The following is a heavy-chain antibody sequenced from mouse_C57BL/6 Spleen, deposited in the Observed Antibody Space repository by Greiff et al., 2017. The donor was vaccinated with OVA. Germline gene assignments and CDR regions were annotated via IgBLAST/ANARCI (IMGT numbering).Heavy chain of an antibody. CDR2: INPYNGGT. CDR3: ARPITTVVATRVYFDY. V-gene: IGHV1-19*01. CDR1: GYTFTDYY. J-gene: IGHJ2*01. Sequence: EVQLQQSGPVLVKPGASVKMSCKASGYTFTDYYMNWVKQSHGKSLEWIGVINPYNGGTSYNQKFKGKATLTVYKSSSTAYMELNSLTSEDSAVYYCARPITTVVATRVYFDYWGQGTTLTVSS. D-gene: IGHD1-1*01.